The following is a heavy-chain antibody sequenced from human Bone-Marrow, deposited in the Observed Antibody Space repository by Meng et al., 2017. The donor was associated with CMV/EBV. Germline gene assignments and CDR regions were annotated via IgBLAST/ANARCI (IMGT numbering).Heavy chain of an antibody. J-gene: IGHJ4*02. V-gene: IGHV3-66*04. CDR1: GFSVSYNY. CDR3: ARQSLRDFDRADFDY. D-gene: IGHD3-9*01. CDR2: IYSGGST. Sequence: GESLKISCAASGFSVSYNYMNWVRQAPGKGLEWVSVIYSGGSTNYADSVKGRFTISRDISKNTLYLQMNSLRAEETAVYYCARQSLRDFDRADFDYWGQGTRVTVSS.